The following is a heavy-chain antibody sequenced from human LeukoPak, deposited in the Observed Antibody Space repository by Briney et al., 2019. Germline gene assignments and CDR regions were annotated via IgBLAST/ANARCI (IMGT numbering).Heavy chain of an antibody. D-gene: IGHD3-3*01. J-gene: IGHJ3*02. CDR3: AKDIFGQIDAFDI. CDR2: ISGSGGST. Sequence: GGSLRLSCAASGFTFSSYAMSWVRQAPGKGLEWVSAISGSGGSTYYADSVRGRFTISRDNSKNTLYLQMNSLRAEDTAVYYCAKDIFGQIDAFDIWGQGTMVTVSS. V-gene: IGHV3-23*01. CDR1: GFTFSSYA.